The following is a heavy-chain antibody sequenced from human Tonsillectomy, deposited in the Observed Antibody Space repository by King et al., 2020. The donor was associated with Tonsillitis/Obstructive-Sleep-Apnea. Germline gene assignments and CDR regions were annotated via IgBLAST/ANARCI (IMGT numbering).Heavy chain of an antibody. V-gene: IGHV2-70*11. Sequence: TLKESGPALVKPTQTLTLTCTFSGFSLSTSGMCVSWIRQPPGKALEWLARIDWDDDKYYSTSLKTRLTISKDTSKTQVVLTMTNMDPVDTATYYCARIEVGATEGAFDIWGQGTMVTVSS. J-gene: IGHJ3*02. CDR3: ARIEVGATEGAFDI. CDR2: IDWDDDK. CDR1: GFSLSTSGMC. D-gene: IGHD1-26*01.